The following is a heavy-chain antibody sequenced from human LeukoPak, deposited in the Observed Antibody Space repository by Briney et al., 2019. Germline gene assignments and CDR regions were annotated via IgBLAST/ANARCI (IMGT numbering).Heavy chain of an antibody. Sequence: GGSLRLSCAAFGFTFSSYWMSWVRQAPGKGLEWVANIKQDGSEKYYVDSVKGRFTISRDNAKNSLYMQMNSLRAEDTAVYYCARLGLSGYYYVEYYFDYWGQGTLVTVSS. CDR3: ARLGLSGYYYVEYYFDY. CDR2: IKQDGSEK. D-gene: IGHD3-22*01. V-gene: IGHV3-7*01. J-gene: IGHJ4*02. CDR1: GFTFSSYW.